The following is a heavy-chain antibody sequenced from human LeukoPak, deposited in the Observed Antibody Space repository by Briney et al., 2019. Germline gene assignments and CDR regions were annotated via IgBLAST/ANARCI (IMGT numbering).Heavy chain of an antibody. CDR3: ATVAKGWFGFYYGMDV. V-gene: IGHV1-24*01. CDR1: GYTLTELS. D-gene: IGHD3-10*01. J-gene: IGHJ6*02. CDR2: FDPEDGET. Sequence: GASVKASCKVSGYTLTELSMQWVRQAPGKGLEWMGGFDPEDGETIYAQKFQGRVTMTEDTSTDTAYMELSGLRSEDTAVYYCATVAKGWFGFYYGMDVWGQGTTVTVSS.